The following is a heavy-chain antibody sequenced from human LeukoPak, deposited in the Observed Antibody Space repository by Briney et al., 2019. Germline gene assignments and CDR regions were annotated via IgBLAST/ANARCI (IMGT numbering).Heavy chain of an antibody. Sequence: GGSLRLSCAASGFTFSSYNMNWVRQTPGQGLEWVSSITSGSSHIYYADSVKGRFTISRHNAKNSLYLQMNSLRAEDTAVYYCAELGITMIGGVWGKGTTVTISS. D-gene: IGHD3-10*02. CDR2: ITSGSSHI. CDR1: GFTFSSYN. J-gene: IGHJ6*04. CDR3: AELGITMIGGV. V-gene: IGHV3-21*01.